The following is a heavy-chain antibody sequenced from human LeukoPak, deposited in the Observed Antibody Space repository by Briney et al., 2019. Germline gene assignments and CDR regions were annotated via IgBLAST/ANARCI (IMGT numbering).Heavy chain of an antibody. J-gene: IGHJ3*02. CDR2: IYTSGST. CDR1: GGSISSGGYY. CDR3: ARVSESYDILTGYPDAFDI. Sequence: SQTLSLTCTVSGGSISSGGYYWSWIRQPAGKGLEWIGRIYTSGSTNYNPSLKSRVTMSVDTSKNQFSLKLSSVTAADTAVYYCARVSESYDILTGYPDAFDIWGQGTMVTVSS. D-gene: IGHD3-9*01. V-gene: IGHV4-61*02.